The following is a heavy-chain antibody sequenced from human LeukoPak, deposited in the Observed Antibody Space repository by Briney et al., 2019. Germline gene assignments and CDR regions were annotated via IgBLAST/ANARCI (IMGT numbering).Heavy chain of an antibody. J-gene: IGHJ4*02. CDR2: ISRGGVIS. CDR3: VSRAGSPWGPFDD. Sequence: GSLRLSCAASGFTFSDYATNWVRQAPGKGLEWVSTISRGGVISYYADSVKGRFTISRDNSNNTLYLHMNSLRAEDTAVYYCVSRAGSPWGPFDDWGQGTLVTVSS. D-gene: IGHD7-27*01. V-gene: IGHV3-23*01. CDR1: GFTFSDYA.